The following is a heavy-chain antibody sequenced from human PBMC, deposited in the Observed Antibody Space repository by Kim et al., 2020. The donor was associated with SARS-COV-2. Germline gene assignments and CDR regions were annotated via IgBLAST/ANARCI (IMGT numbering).Heavy chain of an antibody. V-gene: IGHV4-4*02. D-gene: IGHD5-18*01. J-gene: IGHJ4*02. CDR1: GGCISSSNW. Sequence: SETLSLTCAVSGGCISSSNWWSWVRQPPGKGLEWIGEIYHSGSTNYNPSLKSRVTISVDKSKNQFSLKLSSVTAADTAVYYCARDLEYSYGFDYWGQGTLVTVSS. CDR3: ARDLEYSYGFDY. CDR2: IYHSGST.